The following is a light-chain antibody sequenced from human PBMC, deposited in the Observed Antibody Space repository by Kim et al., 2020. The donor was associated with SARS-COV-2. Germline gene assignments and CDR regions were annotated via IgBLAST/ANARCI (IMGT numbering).Light chain of an antibody. V-gene: IGKV1-39*01. CDR1: QSISTY. CDR2: AAS. Sequence: DIQMTQSPSSLAASVGDRVTIACWASQSISTYLNWYQQKPGKAPKLLIYAASTLQSGVPSRFSGSGSGTDFTLTISSLQPEDFATYYCQQSHSTPLLTFGGGTKVDIK. J-gene: IGKJ4*01. CDR3: QQSHSTPLLT.